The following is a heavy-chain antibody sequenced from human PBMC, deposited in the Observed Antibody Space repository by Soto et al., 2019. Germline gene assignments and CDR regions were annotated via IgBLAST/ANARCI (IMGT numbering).Heavy chain of an antibody. D-gene: IGHD2-15*01. V-gene: IGHV4-39*01. Sequence: PSETLSLTCTVSGGSISSSSYYWGWIRHPPGKGLEWIGSTYYSGSTYYNPSLKSRVTISVDTSKNQFSLKLSSVTAADTAVYYCARHTPAISISDHWGQGTLVTVSS. CDR1: GGSISSSSYY. J-gene: IGHJ4*02. CDR2: TYYSGST. CDR3: ARHTPAISISDH.